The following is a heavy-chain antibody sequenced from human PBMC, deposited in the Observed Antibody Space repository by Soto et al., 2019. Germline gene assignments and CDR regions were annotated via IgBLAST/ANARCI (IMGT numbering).Heavy chain of an antibody. CDR2: IYYSGST. CDR3: ARGSLEDIVVVPAAMDYYYYMDV. D-gene: IGHD2-2*01. J-gene: IGHJ6*03. CDR1: GGSISSSSYY. V-gene: IGHV4-39*07. Sequence: SETLSLTCTVSGGSISSSSYYWGWIRQPPGKGLEWIGSIYYSGSTNYNPSLKSRVTISVDTSKNQFSLKLCSVTAADTAVYYCARGSLEDIVVVPAAMDYYYYMDVWGKGTTVTVSS.